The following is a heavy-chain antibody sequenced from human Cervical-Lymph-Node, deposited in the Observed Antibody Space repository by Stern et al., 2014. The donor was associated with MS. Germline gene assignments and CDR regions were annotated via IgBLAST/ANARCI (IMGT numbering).Heavy chain of an antibody. J-gene: IGHJ4*02. CDR1: GYTFTGYY. CDR3: ARDLIGDGDLSLDN. D-gene: IGHD7-27*01. Sequence: MQLVESGAEVKKPGASVKVSCKASGYTFTGYYIHWVRQAPGQGLEWMGWMNANSGGTKYAQNFQGRVTMTRDTSISTAYMELSGLTSDDTAIYYCARDLIGDGDLSLDNWGQGTLVTVSS. CDR2: MNANSGGT. V-gene: IGHV1-2*02.